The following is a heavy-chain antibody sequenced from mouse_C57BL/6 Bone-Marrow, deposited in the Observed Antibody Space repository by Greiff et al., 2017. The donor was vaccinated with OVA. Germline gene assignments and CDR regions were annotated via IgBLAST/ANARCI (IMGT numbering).Heavy chain of an antibody. Sequence: VQLKQSGGDLVKPGGSLKLSCAASGFTFSSYGMSWVRQTPDKRLEWVATISSGGSYTYYPDSVKGRFTISRDNAKNTLYLQMSSLKSEDTAMYYCARHAPAWFAYWGQGTLVTVSA. J-gene: IGHJ3*01. CDR1: GFTFSSYG. V-gene: IGHV5-6*01. CDR2: ISSGGSYT. CDR3: ARHAPAWFAY.